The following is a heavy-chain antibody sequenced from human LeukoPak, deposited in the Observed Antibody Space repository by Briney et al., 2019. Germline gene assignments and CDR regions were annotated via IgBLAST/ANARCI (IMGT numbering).Heavy chain of an antibody. J-gene: IGHJ6*04. V-gene: IGHV3-30*04. CDR1: GFTFEIYA. CDR3: AKETWDV. Sequence: QPGGSLRLSCAGSGFTFEIYAIHWVRQAPGKGLEWVGMTSYDGSNINYADSVKGRFTISRDNSRNTVYVQLNSLRPDDTAVYYCAKETWDVWGKGTTVIVSS. CDR2: TSYDGSNI.